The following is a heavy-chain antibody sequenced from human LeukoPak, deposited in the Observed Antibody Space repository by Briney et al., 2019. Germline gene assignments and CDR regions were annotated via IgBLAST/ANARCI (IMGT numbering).Heavy chain of an antibody. CDR1: GFTFSSYG. CDR2: IWYDGSNK. V-gene: IGHV3-33*01. Sequence: GRSLRLSCAASGFTFSSYGMHWVRQAPGKGLEWVAGIWYDGSNKYYTDSVKGRFTISRDNSKNTLYLQMNSLRAEDTAVYYCARDGRYCSSTSCYTVGWFDPWGQGTQVTVSS. J-gene: IGHJ5*02. D-gene: IGHD2-2*02. CDR3: ARDGRYCSSTSCYTVGWFDP.